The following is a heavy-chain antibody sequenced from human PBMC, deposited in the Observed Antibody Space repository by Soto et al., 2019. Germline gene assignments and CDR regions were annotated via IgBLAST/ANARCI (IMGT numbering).Heavy chain of an antibody. Sequence: GGSLRLSCAASGFTFSSYWMSWVRQAPGKGLEWVANIKQDGSEKYYVDSVKGRFTISRDNAKNSLYLQMNSLKTEDTAVYYCTTDSYFTLKLVRFDYWGLGTLVTVS. V-gene: IGHV3-7*05. D-gene: IGHD3-22*01. CDR1: GFTFSSYW. J-gene: IGHJ4*01. CDR3: TTDSYFTLKLVRFDY. CDR2: IKQDGSEK.